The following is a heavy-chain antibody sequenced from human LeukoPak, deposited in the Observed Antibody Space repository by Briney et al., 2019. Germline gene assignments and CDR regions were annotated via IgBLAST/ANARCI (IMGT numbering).Heavy chain of an antibody. Sequence: SCKASGYTFTSYAMSWVRQAPGKGLEWVSAISGSGGNTYYADSVRGRFTISRDNSKNTLYLQMNGLRAEDTAVYYCSKELGGQRDDFWGQGTLVTVSS. CDR2: ISGSGGNT. V-gene: IGHV3-23*01. D-gene: IGHD6-25*01. CDR1: GYTFTSYA. J-gene: IGHJ4*02. CDR3: SKELGGQRDDF.